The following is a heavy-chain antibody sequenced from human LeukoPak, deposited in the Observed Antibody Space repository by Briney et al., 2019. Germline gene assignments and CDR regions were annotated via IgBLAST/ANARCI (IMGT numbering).Heavy chain of an antibody. CDR1: GFTFSSYG. D-gene: IGHD3-10*01. J-gene: IGHJ4*02. Sequence: GRSLRLSCAASGFTFSSYGMHWVRQAPGKGLEWVAVISYDGSNKYYADSVKGRFTISRDNSKNTLYLQMNSLRAEDTAVYYWGGGAPGSGSPRFDYWGQGTLVTVSS. V-gene: IGHV3-30*03. CDR3: GGGAPGSGSPRFDY. CDR2: ISYDGSNK.